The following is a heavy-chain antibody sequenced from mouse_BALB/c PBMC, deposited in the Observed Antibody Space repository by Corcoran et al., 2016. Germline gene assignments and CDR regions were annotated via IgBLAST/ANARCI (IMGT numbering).Heavy chain of an antibody. J-gene: IGHJ3*01. V-gene: IGHV1-18*01. CDR2: INPNNGGT. Sequence: EVQLQQSGPELVKPGAPVTITCKTSGYTFTEYTMHWVKQSHGKSLEWIGGINPNNGGTSYNQKFKGKATLTLDKYSSTAYMELRSLTSEDSAVYYCARGYFGSSWFAYWGQGTLVTVSA. CDR1: GYTFTEYT. D-gene: IGHD1-1*01. CDR3: ARGYFGSSWFAY.